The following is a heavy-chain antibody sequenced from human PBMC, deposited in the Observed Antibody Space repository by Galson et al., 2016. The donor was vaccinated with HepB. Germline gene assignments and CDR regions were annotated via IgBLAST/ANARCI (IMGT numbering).Heavy chain of an antibody. CDR1: GVHMPSSGYF. D-gene: IGHD3-16*01. CDR2: IYYSGSA. Sequence: LVKPTQTLTLTCTVSGVHMPSSGYFWSWIRQPPGKGLEWIGYIYYSGSAYYNPSLKSRVSISIDHSGNHFSLTLGSVTVADTAGYYCAREGGEGFDFWGQGTLVAVSS. CDR3: AREGGEGFDF. J-gene: IGHJ4*02. V-gene: IGHV4-31*03.